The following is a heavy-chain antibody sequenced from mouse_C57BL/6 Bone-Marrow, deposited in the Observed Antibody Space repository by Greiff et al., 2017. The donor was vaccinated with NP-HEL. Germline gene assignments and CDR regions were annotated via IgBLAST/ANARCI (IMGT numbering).Heavy chain of an antibody. CDR1: GYTFTSYW. J-gene: IGHJ4*01. Sequence: VQLQQSGAELVKPGASVKLSCKASGYTFTSYWMHWVKQRPGQGLEWIGMIHPNSGSTNYNEKFKSKATLTVDKSSSTAYMQLSSLTSEDSAVYYCTLTGPSYYAMDYWGQGTSVTVSS. CDR2: IHPNSGST. D-gene: IGHD4-1*01. CDR3: TLTGPSYYAMDY. V-gene: IGHV1-64*01.